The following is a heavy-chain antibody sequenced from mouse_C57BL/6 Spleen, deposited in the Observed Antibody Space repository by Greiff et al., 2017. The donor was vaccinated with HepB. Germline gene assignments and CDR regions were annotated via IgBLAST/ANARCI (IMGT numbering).Heavy chain of an antibody. CDR2: IDPETGGT. D-gene: IGHD2-4*01. V-gene: IGHV1-15*01. J-gene: IGHJ1*03. Sequence: QVQLKESGAELVRPGASVTLSCKASGYTFTDYEMHWVKQTPVHGLEWIGAIDPETGGTAYNQKFKGKAILTADKSSSTAYMELRSLTSEDSAVYYCTRGLRYFDVWGTGTTVTVSS. CDR3: TRGLRYFDV. CDR1: GYTFTDYE.